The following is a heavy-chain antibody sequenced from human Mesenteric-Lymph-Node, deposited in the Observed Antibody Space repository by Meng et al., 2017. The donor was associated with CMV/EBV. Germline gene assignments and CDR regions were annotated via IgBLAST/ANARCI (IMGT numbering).Heavy chain of an antibody. CDR3: ARSTEYSSPGYYYYGMDV. J-gene: IGHJ6*02. D-gene: IGHD6-6*01. V-gene: IGHV4-59*01. CDR1: GGSIRSYF. Sequence: SETLSLTCTVSGGSIRSYFWSWIRQPPGKGLEWIGYIYSSGGTDYNPSLKSRVTISVETSKNQFSLKLSSVTAADTAVYYCARSTEYSSPGYYYYGMDVWGQGTTVTVSS. CDR2: IYSSGGT.